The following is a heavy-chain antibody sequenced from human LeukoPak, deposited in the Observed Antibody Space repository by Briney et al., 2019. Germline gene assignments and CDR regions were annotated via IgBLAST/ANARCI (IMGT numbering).Heavy chain of an antibody. J-gene: IGHJ3*02. V-gene: IGHV3-21*01. D-gene: IGHD5-24*01. CDR1: GFTFSSYS. Sequence: PGGSLRLSCAASGFTFSSYSMNWVRQAPGKGLEWVSSISSSSSYIYYADSVKGRFTISRDNAKNSLYLQMNSLRAEDTAVYYCARRHRDVDAFDIWGQGTMVTVSS. CDR3: ARRHRDVDAFDI. CDR2: ISSSSSYI.